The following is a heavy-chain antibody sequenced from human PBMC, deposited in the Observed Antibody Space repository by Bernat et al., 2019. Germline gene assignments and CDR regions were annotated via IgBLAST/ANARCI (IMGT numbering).Heavy chain of an antibody. CDR1: GYTFTSYY. CDR3: ARDRGSGMPDWDFER. V-gene: IGHV1-46*01. CDR2: INPSGGST. D-gene: IGHD1-26*01. Sequence: QVQLVQSGAEVKKPGASVKVSCKASGYTFTSYYMHWVRQAPGQGLEWMGIINPSGGSTSYAQKFQGRVTRTRDTATSTVDRERSSRRAEDTAGEDGARDRGSGMPDWDFERWGRGTRVT. J-gene: IGHJ2*01.